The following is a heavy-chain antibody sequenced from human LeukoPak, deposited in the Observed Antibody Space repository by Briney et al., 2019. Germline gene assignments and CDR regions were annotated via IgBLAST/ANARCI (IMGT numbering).Heavy chain of an antibody. CDR1: GGSFSGYY. CDR3: TRQGLYCSSTSCLDY. D-gene: IGHD2-2*01. Sequence: SETLSLTCAVYGGSFSGYYWSWIRQPPGKGLEWIGEINHSGSTNYNPSLKSRVTISVDTSKNQFSLKLSSVTAADTAVYYCTRQGLYCSSTSCLDYWGQGTLVTVSS. V-gene: IGHV4-34*01. CDR2: INHSGST. J-gene: IGHJ4*02.